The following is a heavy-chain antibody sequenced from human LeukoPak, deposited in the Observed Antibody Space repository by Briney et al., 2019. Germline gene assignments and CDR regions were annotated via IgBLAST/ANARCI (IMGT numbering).Heavy chain of an antibody. Sequence: SETLSLTCTVSGGSISSYYWSWIRQPPGKGLEWIGYIYYSGSTNYNPSLKSRVTISVDTSKNQFSLKLSSVTAADTAVYYCARLRDGCNPLSDFDYWGQGTLVTVSS. J-gene: IGHJ4*02. CDR1: GGSISSYY. V-gene: IGHV4-59*08. CDR2: IYYSGST. D-gene: IGHD5-24*01. CDR3: ARLRDGCNPLSDFDY.